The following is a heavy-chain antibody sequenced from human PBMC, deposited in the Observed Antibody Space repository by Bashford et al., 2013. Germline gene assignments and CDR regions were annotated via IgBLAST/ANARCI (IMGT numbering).Heavy chain of an antibody. Sequence: VRQAPGKGLEWVAIIWYDGNTKFYADSVKGRFTISRDNSKYTLYLQMNSLRAEDTAVYYCAKDRSSSIWDPFDSWGQGTLVTVSS. V-gene: IGHV3-33*06. CDR2: IWYDGNTK. CDR3: AKDRSSSIWDPFDS. D-gene: IGHD2-2*01. J-gene: IGHJ4*02.